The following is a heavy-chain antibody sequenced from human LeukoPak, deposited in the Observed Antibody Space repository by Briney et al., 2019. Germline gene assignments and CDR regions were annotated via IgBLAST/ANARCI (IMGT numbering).Heavy chain of an antibody. CDR3: ARDYGGSSPFDY. D-gene: IGHD4-23*01. CDR2: ISSSGNTI. CDR1: VFTFSSYE. Sequence: VGSPRLSCAASVFTFSSYEMHWVRHAPGKGLGWVSYISSSGNTIYYADSLKGRFTISRDNAKKSLYLQMHSLRAEDTAVYYCARDYGGSSPFDYWGQGTLVTVSS. J-gene: IGHJ4*02. V-gene: IGHV3-48*03.